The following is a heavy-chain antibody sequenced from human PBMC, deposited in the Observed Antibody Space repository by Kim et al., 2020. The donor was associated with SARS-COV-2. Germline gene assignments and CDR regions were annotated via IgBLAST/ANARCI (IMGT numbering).Heavy chain of an antibody. CDR3: ARDLSSTGQGEVF. V-gene: IGHV3-48*04. J-gene: IGHJ4*02. Sequence: GGSLRLSCAASGFTFSSYSMNWVRQAPGKGLEWVSYISSSSSTIYYADSVKGRFTISRDNAKNSLYLQMNSLRAEDTAVYYCARDLSSTGQGEVFWGQGTLVTVSS. CDR2: ISSSSSTI. CDR1: GFTFSSYS. D-gene: IGHD6-6*01.